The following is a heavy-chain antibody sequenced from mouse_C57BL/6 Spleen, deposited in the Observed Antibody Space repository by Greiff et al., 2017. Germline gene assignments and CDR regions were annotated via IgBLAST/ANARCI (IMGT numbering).Heavy chain of an antibody. V-gene: IGHV1-82*01. CDR1: GYAFSSSW. CDR2: IYPGDGDT. Sequence: VQLQQSGPELVKPGASVKISCKASGYAFSSSWMNWVKQRPGKGLEWIGRIYPGDGDTNYNGKFKGKATLTADKSSSTAYMQLSSLTSEDSAVYFCARFYDYDGDDGFAYWGQGTLVTVSA. D-gene: IGHD2-4*01. CDR3: ARFYDYDGDDGFAY. J-gene: IGHJ3*01.